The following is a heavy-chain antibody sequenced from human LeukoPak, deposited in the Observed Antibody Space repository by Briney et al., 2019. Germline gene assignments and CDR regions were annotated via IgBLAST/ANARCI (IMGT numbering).Heavy chain of an antibody. CDR2: INSDGSIT. D-gene: IGHD3-16*01. Sequence: PGGSLRLSCAASGFTFTTYWMHWVRQAPGKGLVWVSHINSDGSITSYADSVKGRFTISRDNSKNTLYLQMNSLRAEDTAVYYCARASQGVYYFDYWGQGTLVTVSS. J-gene: IGHJ4*02. CDR3: ARASQGVYYFDY. V-gene: IGHV3-74*01. CDR1: GFTFTTYW.